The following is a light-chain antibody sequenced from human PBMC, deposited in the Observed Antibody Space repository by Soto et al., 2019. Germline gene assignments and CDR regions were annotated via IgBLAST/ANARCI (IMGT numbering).Light chain of an antibody. V-gene: IGLV1-44*01. J-gene: IGLJ1*01. Sequence: QSVLTQPPSASGTPGQRVTISCSGSSSNIGSNTVNWYQQPPGTAPKLLIYSNNQRPSGAPDRFSGSKSGTSASLAISGLQSEDEADYYCAAWDDSLNGYVFGTGTKSPS. CDR2: SNN. CDR1: SSNIGSNT. CDR3: AAWDDSLNGYV.